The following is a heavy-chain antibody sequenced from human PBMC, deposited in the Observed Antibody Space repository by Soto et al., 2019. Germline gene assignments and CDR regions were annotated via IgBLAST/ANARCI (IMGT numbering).Heavy chain of an antibody. CDR2: ISGYNGDT. J-gene: IGHJ6*02. V-gene: IGHV1-18*01. CDR1: GYTFTRYG. CDR3: AKDGQPPYYYYGTDV. Sequence: QGQLVQSGGEVKKPGASVKVSCKASGYTFTRYGISWVRQAPGQGLEWMGWISGYNGDTKYAQKFQGRVTMTVDTATTTATMALRSLTSDDRAVYYCAKDGQPPYYYYGTDVWGQGTTVTVSS.